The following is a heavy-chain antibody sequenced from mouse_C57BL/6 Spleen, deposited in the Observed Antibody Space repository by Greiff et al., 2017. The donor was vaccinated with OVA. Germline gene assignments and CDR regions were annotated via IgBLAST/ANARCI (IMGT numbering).Heavy chain of an antibody. CDR3: AGGTILFDY. V-gene: IGHV5-17*01. CDR1: GFTFSDYG. J-gene: IGHJ2*01. Sequence: VQLKQSGGGLVKPGGSLKLSCAASGFTFSDYGMHWVRQAPEKGLEWVAYISSGSSTIYYADTVKGRFTISRDNAKNTLFLQMTSLRSEDTAMYYCAGGTILFDYWGQGTTLTVSS. CDR2: ISSGSSTI. D-gene: IGHD1-1*02.